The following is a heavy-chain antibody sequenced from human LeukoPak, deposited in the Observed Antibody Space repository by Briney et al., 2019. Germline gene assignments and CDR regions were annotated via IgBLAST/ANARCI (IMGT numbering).Heavy chain of an antibody. CDR1: GFTFSSYA. V-gene: IGHV3-64D*06. CDR2: ISSNGGST. Sequence: PGGSLRLSCSASGFTFSSYAMHWVRQAPGKGLEYVSAISSNGGSTYYADSVKGRFTISRDNSRNTLHLQMSSLRVEDTAVYYCVKGLVVPAAFFDYWGQGTLVTVSS. CDR3: VKGLVVPAAFFDY. D-gene: IGHD2-2*01. J-gene: IGHJ4*02.